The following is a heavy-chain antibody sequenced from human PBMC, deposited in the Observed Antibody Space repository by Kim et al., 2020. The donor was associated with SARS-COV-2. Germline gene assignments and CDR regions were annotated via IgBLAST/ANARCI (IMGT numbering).Heavy chain of an antibody. Sequence: YNPSLKSRVTISVDTSKNQFSLKRSSVTAADTAVYYCARHRRVGATTFDYWGQGTLVTVSS. J-gene: IGHJ4*02. D-gene: IGHD1-26*01. V-gene: IGHV4-39*01. CDR3: ARHRRVGATTFDY.